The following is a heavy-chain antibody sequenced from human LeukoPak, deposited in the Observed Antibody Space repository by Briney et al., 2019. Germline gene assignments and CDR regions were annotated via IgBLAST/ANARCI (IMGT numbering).Heavy chain of an antibody. J-gene: IGHJ4*02. V-gene: IGHV3-66*01. CDR1: GFTVSSSY. D-gene: IGHD2-21*02. Sequence: GGSLRLSCAASGFTVSSSYMSWVRQAPGKGLEWVSVIYSGGSTYYADSVKGRFTISRDNSKNTLYLQMNSLRAEDTAVYYCARGIDCGGDCYSSFDYWGQGTLVTVSS. CDR2: IYSGGST. CDR3: ARGIDCGGDCYSSFDY.